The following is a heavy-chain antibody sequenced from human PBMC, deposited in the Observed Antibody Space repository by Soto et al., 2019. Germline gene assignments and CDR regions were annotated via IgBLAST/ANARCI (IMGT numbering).Heavy chain of an antibody. V-gene: IGHV1-69*01. D-gene: IGHD3-10*01. CDR2: IIPIFGTA. CDR3: ARGSAYGSGSYYPISPSYYYYGMDV. CDR1: GGTFSSYA. J-gene: IGHJ6*02. Sequence: QVQLVQSGAEVKKPGSSVKVSCKASGGTFSSYAISWVRQAPGQGLEWMGGIIPIFGTANYAQKFQGRVTITADESTSTAYMELGSLRSEDTAVYYCARGSAYGSGSYYPISPSYYYYGMDVWGQGTTVTVSS.